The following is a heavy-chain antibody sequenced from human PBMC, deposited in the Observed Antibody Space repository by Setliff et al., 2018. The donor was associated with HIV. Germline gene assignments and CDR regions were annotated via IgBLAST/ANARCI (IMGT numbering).Heavy chain of an antibody. CDR3: CRSMTTVLEDAFDI. D-gene: IGHD4-17*01. J-gene: IGHJ3*02. CDR1: GGSISSGSYY. CDR2: IYTGGTT. Sequence: PSETLSLTCTVSGGSISSGSYYWTWIRQPAGKGLEWIGHIYTGGTTNYNPSLKSRVSISADMSKNHFSLSLSSVTPADTAVYHCCRSMTTVLEDAFDIWGQGAMVTVSS. V-gene: IGHV4-61*09.